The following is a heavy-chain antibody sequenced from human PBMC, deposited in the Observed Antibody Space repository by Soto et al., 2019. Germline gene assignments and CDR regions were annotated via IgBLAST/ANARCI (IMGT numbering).Heavy chain of an antibody. CDR3: ARGPSSLTRFDY. D-gene: IGHD2-2*01. CDR2: ISYDGSNK. V-gene: IGHV3-30-3*01. Sequence: LRLSCAASGFTFSSYAMYWVRQAPGKGLEWVAVISYDGSNKYYADSVRGRFTISRDNSKNTLYLQMNSLRAEDTAVYYCARGPSSLTRFDYWGQGTLVTVSS. CDR1: GFTFSSYA. J-gene: IGHJ4*02.